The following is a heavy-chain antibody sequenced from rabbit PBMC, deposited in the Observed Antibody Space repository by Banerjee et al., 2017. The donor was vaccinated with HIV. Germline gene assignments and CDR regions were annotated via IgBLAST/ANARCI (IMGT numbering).Heavy chain of an antibody. CDR3: ARDRDGDAGYGSLAL. V-gene: IGHV1S43*01. D-gene: IGHD7-1*01. CDR2: VDGSSGST. CDR1: GFDFSSNA. J-gene: IGHJ4*01. Sequence: QEQLEESGGDLVKPEGSLTLTCKASGFDFSSNAMCWVRQAPGKGLELIACVDGSSGSTWYASWAKGRFTITRSTSLNTVDLKMTSLTAADTATYFCARDRDGDAGYGSLALWGPGTLVT.